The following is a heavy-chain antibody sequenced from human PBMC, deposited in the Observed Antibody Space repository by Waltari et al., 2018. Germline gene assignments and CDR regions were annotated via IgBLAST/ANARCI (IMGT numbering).Heavy chain of an antibody. D-gene: IGHD2-2*01. V-gene: IGHV1-8*02. J-gene: IGHJ5*01. CDR2: MNANSGHT. CDR1: GSIFTSYD. CDR3: ARPQTISTSWLAS. Sequence: QVQLVQYGAEVKKPGASVTVSCQAYGSIFTSYDINWVRQATGQGLEWMGWMNANSGHTGYAQTFQGRITLTMNTSISTAYMELSSLRSDDTAVYYCARPQTISTSWLASWGQGTLVTVSA.